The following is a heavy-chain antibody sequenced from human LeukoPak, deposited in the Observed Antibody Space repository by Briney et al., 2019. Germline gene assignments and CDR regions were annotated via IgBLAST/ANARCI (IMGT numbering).Heavy chain of an antibody. CDR1: GFTSTKTW. J-gene: IGHJ4*02. V-gene: IGHV3-15*01. CDR2: IKSSSDGGTT. CDR3: TTEGGWSFYFDY. D-gene: IGHD2-15*01. Sequence: GGSLRLSCAASGFTSTKTWMTWVRQAPGKGLEWVGHIKSSSDGGTTDYAAPVKGRFTISRDDSKNTLYLQMNSLKTEDTAVYYCTTEGGWSFYFDYWGQGTLVTVSS.